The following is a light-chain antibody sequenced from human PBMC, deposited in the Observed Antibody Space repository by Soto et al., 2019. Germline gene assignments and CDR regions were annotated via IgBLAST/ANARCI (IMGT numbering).Light chain of an antibody. J-gene: IGKJ5*01. V-gene: IGKV1-39*01. Sequence: DIQMTQSPSSLSASVGDRVTITCRASESIARHLHWYQQKPGKAPKLLIYAASSLQNGVPSRFRGGGSGTDFTLTISNLQPEDFASYYCHQTYSTLSITFGQGTRLEIK. CDR3: HQTYSTLSIT. CDR2: AAS. CDR1: ESIARH.